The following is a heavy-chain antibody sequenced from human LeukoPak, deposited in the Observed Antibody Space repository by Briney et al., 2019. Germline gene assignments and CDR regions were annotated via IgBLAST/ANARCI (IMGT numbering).Heavy chain of an antibody. Sequence: GGSLRLSCAASGFTVSSNYMSCVRRAPGKWLEWVSIIYAGGSTYHPESVKGRFTIHRDNSKNTVYLQMNSLRAEDTAVYYCARFQRPPTSVFDIWGQGTMVTVSS. CDR1: GFTVSSNY. V-gene: IGHV3-53*01. CDR3: ARFQRPPTSVFDI. CDR2: IYAGGST. J-gene: IGHJ3*02. D-gene: IGHD3-3*01.